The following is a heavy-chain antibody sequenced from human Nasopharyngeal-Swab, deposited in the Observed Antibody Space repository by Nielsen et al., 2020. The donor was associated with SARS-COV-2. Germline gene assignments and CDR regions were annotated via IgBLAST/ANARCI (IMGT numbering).Heavy chain of an antibody. CDR2: IYYSGST. V-gene: IGHV4-39*07. Sequence: SETLSLTCTVSGGSISSSSYYWGWIRQPPGKGLEWIGSIYYSGSTNYNPSLKSRVTISVDTSKNQFSLKLSSVTAADTAVYYCARGPRIVGATTPDWFDPWGQGTLVTVSS. D-gene: IGHD1-26*01. J-gene: IGHJ5*02. CDR1: GGSISSSSYY. CDR3: ARGPRIVGATTPDWFDP.